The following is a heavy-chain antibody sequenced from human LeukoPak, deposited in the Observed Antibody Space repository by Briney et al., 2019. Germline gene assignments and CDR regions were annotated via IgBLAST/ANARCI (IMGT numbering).Heavy chain of an antibody. V-gene: IGHV4-39*07. J-gene: IGHJ4*02. CDR1: GGSISSSSYY. CDR3: ARDNDQLGLDPFDY. Sequence: SETLSLTCTVSGGSISSSSYYWGWIRQSPGTGLEWIGSIYYSGTTYYNPSLKSRVTIPIDTSKNQFSLKLSSVTAADTAMYYCARDNDQLGLDPFDYWGQGTLVTVSS. CDR2: IYYSGTT. D-gene: IGHD1-1*01.